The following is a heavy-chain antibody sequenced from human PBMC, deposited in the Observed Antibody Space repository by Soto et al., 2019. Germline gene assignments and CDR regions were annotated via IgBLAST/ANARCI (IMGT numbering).Heavy chain of an antibody. D-gene: IGHD2-15*01. CDR1: GYTFTGYY. CDR3: AREGLCSGGSCLNWFDP. CDR2: INPNSGGT. V-gene: IGHV1-2*04. Sequence: ASVKVSCKASGYTFTGYYRHWVRQAPGQGLEWMGWINPNSGGTNYAQKFQGWVTMTRDTSISTAYMELSRLRSDDTAVYYCAREGLCSGGSCLNWFDPWGQGTLVTVSS. J-gene: IGHJ5*02.